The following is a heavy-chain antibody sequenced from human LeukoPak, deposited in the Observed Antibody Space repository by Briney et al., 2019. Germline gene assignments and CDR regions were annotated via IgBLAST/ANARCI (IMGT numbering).Heavy chain of an antibody. J-gene: IGHJ4*02. CDR1: GFTFGDYA. Sequence: GGSLRLSCTASGFTFGDYAMSWFRQAPGKGLEWVGRIRSKADNYATEYAASVKGRFIISRDDSKNTTFLQMNSLKTEDTAVYYCTRVTTVAASDFDYWGQGTQVTVSA. CDR3: TRVTTVAASDFDY. V-gene: IGHV3-73*01. D-gene: IGHD6-19*01. CDR2: IRSKADNYAT.